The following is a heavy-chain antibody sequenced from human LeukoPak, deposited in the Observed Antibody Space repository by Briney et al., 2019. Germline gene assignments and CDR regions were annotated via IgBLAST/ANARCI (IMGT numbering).Heavy chain of an antibody. V-gene: IGHV3-30*02. CDR2: IRYDGSNK. J-gene: IGHJ3*02. CDR1: GFTFSSYG. D-gene: IGHD3-9*01. Sequence: GGSLRLSCAASGFTFSSYGMHWVRQAPGKGLEWVAFIRYDGSNKYYADPVKGRFTISRDNSKNTLYLQMNRLRAEDTAVYYCAKVGDYDILTGYYLSGAFDIWGQGTMVTVSS. CDR3: AKVGDYDILTGYYLSGAFDI.